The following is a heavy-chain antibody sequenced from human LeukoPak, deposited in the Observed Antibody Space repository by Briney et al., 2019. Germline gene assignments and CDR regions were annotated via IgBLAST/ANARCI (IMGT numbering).Heavy chain of an antibody. D-gene: IGHD3-10*01. Sequence: GGSLRLSCAASGVTFSSYAMSWVRQAPGKGLEWVSAISGSGGSTYYADSVNGRFTISRDNSKNTLYLQTHSPRAEDTAVYYCARRSLAYYGSGSHTDYWGQGTLVTVSS. CDR3: ARRSLAYYGSGSHTDY. CDR1: GVTFSSYA. J-gene: IGHJ4*02. CDR2: ISGSGGST. V-gene: IGHV3-23*01.